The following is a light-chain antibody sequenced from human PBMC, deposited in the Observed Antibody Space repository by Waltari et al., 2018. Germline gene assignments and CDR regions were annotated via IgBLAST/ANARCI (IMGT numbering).Light chain of an antibody. CDR1: QSVSSS. CDR3: HQRNNFPWT. Sequence: EILLTQSPGTLSLSPGERATLSCRASQSVSSSLAWYRQKFGQAPRLLISDASKRAKGIPARFSGSGSGTDFTLTISRLEPEDFAVYYCHQRNNFPWTFGQGTKVEIK. V-gene: IGKV3-11*01. J-gene: IGKJ1*01. CDR2: DAS.